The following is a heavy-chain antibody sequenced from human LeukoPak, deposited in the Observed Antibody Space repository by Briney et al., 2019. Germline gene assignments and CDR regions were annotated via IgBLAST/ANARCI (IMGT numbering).Heavy chain of an antibody. CDR1: GFTFSSNY. CDR2: IYSGGSK. J-gene: IGHJ6*02. D-gene: IGHD5-24*01. V-gene: IGHV3-66*01. CDR3: ASRDKGYYYGMDV. Sequence: GGSLRLSCAASGFTFSSNYMSWVRQAPGKGLEWVSLIYSGGSKYYADSVKGRFTISRDNSKNTLYLQMNSLRAEDTAVYYCASRDKGYYYGMDVWGQGTTVTVSS.